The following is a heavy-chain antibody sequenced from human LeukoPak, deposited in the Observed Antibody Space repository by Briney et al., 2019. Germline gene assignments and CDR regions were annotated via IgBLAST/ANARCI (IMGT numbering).Heavy chain of an antibody. J-gene: IGHJ5*02. V-gene: IGHV3-30-3*01. CDR2: ISYDGNNK. CDR1: GFTFSSYA. D-gene: IGHD2-2*01. CDR3: ARDLTGVPAYTFDP. Sequence: GGSLRLSCAASGFTFSSYAMHWVRQAPGKGLEWVAVISYDGNNKYYADSVKGRFTISRDNSKNTLYLQMNSLRAEDTAVYYCARDLTGVPAYTFDPWGQGTLVTVSS.